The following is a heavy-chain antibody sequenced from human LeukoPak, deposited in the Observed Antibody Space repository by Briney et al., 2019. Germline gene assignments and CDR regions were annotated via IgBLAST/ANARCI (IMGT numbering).Heavy chain of an antibody. CDR2: IIPILGIA. CDR3: ARVAEGQQWRSTFDY. V-gene: IGHV1-69*04. CDR1: GGTFSSYA. J-gene: IGHJ4*02. Sequence: SVKVSCKASGGTFSSYAISWVRQAPGQGLEWMGRIIPILGIANYAQKFQGRVTITADKSTSTAYMELSSLRSEDTAVYYCARVAEGQQWRSTFDYWGQGTLVTVSS. D-gene: IGHD6-19*01.